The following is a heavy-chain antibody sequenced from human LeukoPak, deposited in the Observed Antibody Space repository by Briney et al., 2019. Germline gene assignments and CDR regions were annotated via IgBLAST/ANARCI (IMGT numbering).Heavy chain of an antibody. Sequence: GESLQITCKCSGYIFTSYWIRWVRQVPGKGLEWMGRIDPSDSYTNYSPSFQGHVTISTDKSINTAYLQWSSLKASDTAMYYCARLGDGWTTVTHYAFDIWGQGTMVTVSS. CDR1: GYIFTSYW. J-gene: IGHJ3*02. D-gene: IGHD4-17*01. V-gene: IGHV5-10-1*01. CDR2: IDPSDSYT. CDR3: ARLGDGWTTVTHYAFDI.